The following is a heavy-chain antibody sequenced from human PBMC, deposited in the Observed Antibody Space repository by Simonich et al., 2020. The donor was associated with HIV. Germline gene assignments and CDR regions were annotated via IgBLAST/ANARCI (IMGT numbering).Heavy chain of an antibody. D-gene: IGHD3-3*01. CDR3: AEGEATYYNCWGGLGSYHYYNMDV. J-gene: IGHJ6*02. V-gene: IGHV1-2*07. Sequence: QVQLVQSGAEVKKPGASVKVSCKASGYAFTGYYIHWVRQAPGQGVGGLGGNSADMGGTIKTHNFQASVTITRDTSISTAYMEVSTLRSDDTAVYYCAEGEATYYNCWGGLGSYHYYNMDVWGQGTTVTVSS. CDR2: NSADMGGT. CDR1: GYAFTGYY.